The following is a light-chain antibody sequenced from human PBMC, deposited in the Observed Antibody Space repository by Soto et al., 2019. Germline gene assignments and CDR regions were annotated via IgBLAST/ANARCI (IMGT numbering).Light chain of an antibody. Sequence: NFMLTQPHFVSESPGKTVTISCTRSSGSIASNYVQWYQQRPGSAPTTVIYEDNQRPSGVPDRFSGSIDSSSNSASLTISGLKTEDEADYYCQSYDSSNHEVVFGGGTKVTVL. CDR1: SGSIASNY. J-gene: IGLJ2*01. V-gene: IGLV6-57*04. CDR3: QSYDSSNHEVV. CDR2: EDN.